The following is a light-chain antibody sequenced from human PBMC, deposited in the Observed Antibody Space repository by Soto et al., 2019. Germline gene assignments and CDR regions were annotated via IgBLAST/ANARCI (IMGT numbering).Light chain of an antibody. Sequence: QSVLTQPPSASGTPGQRVTISCSGSSSNIGSNYVYWYQQLPGTAPKLLIYRNNQRPSGVPDRFSGSKSGTSASLAISGIRSEDEADYYCAAWDDSLSGYVFGTGTKLTVL. V-gene: IGLV1-47*01. J-gene: IGLJ1*01. CDR1: SSNIGSNY. CDR3: AAWDDSLSGYV. CDR2: RNN.